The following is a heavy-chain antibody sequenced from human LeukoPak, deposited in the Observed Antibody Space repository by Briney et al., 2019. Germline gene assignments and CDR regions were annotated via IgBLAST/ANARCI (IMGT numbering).Heavy chain of an antibody. CDR1: GFTFTNYG. CDR3: ARPVVLGAYLRGAYYFDS. CDR2: IWYDGSDK. V-gene: IGHV3-33*08. D-gene: IGHD3-16*01. J-gene: IGHJ4*02. Sequence: GGSLRLSCAASGFTFTNYGMTWVRQAPGKGLEWVAVIWYDGSDKYHADSVKGRFTISRDNSKNTLYLQMNSLRVEDTAVYYCARPVVLGAYLRGAYYFDSWGQGTLVTVSS.